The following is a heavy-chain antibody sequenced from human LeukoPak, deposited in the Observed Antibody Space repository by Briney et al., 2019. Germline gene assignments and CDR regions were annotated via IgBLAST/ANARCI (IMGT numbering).Heavy chain of an antibody. Sequence: GGSLRLSCTTSGFTFGEYAMNWVRQAPGKGLEWVANIKQDGSEKYYVDSVKGRFTISRDNAKNSLYLQMNSLRAEDTAVYYCARTEGDYYDIWGQGTMVTVSS. V-gene: IGHV3-7*01. CDR3: ARTEGDYYDI. J-gene: IGHJ3*02. D-gene: IGHD3-10*01. CDR2: IKQDGSEK. CDR1: GFTFGEYA.